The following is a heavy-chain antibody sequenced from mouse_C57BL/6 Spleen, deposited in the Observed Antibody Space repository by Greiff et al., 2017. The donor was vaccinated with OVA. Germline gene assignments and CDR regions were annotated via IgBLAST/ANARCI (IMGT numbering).Heavy chain of an antibody. D-gene: IGHD2-2*01. CDR3: ARGTMVTPFDY. V-gene: IGHV1-52*01. J-gene: IGHJ2*01. CDR1: GYTFTSYW. CDR2: IDPSDSET. Sequence: VQLQQPGAELVRPGSSVKLSCKASGYTFTSYWMHWVKQRPIQGLEWIGNIDPSDSETHYNQKFKDKATLTVDKSSSTAYMQLSSLTSEDSAVYYCARGTMVTPFDYWGQGTTLTVSS.